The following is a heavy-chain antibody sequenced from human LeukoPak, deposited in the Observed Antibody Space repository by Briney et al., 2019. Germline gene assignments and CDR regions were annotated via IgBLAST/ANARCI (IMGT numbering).Heavy chain of an antibody. CDR2: ISSSSSTI. CDR3: ARDGMVRGVIIWDAFDI. V-gene: IGHV3-48*02. J-gene: IGHJ3*02. Sequence: GGSLRLSCAASGFTFTSYSMNWVRQAPGKGLEWVSYISSSSSTIYYADSVKGRFTISRDNAKNSLYLQMNSLRDEDTAVYYCARDGMVRGVIIWDAFDIWGQGTMVTVSS. D-gene: IGHD3-10*01. CDR1: GFTFTSYS.